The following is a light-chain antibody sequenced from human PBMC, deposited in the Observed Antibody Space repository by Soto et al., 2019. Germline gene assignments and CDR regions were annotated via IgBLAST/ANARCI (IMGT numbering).Light chain of an antibody. CDR1: SSDVGGYNY. J-gene: IGLJ3*02. CDR2: EVS. Sequence: QSALTQPASVSGSPGQSITISCTGTSSDVGGYNYVSWYQQHPGKAPKHMIYEVSNRPSGVSNRFSGSKSGNTASLTISGLQAEDEADYYCSSYTSSSTLDWVFGGGTKVTVL. V-gene: IGLV2-14*01. CDR3: SSYTSSSTLDWV.